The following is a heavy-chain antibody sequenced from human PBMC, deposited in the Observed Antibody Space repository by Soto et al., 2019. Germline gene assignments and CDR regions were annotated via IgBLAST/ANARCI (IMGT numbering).Heavy chain of an antibody. J-gene: IGHJ4*02. CDR3: ARESENLTSNFNY. V-gene: IGHV3-21*06. CDR2: ISSTTNYI. Sequence: LRLSCAASGFTFTRYSMNWVRQAPGKGLEWVSSISSTTNYIYYGDSMKGRFTISRDNAKNSLYLEMNSLRAEDTAVYYCARESENLTSNFNYWGQGTLVTVSS. CDR1: GFTFTRYS.